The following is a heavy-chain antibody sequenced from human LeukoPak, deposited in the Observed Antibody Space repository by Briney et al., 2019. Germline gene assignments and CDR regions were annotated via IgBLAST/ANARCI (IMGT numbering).Heavy chain of an antibody. V-gene: IGHV3-20*04. Sequence: PGGSLRLSCTASGFAFDEHGMSWVRQVPGKGLEWVSGINWSGGSTGYADSLRGRFTISRDNSKNTLYLHMDSLRAEDTALYYCARAPITSPFYFDYWGQGTLVTVSS. CDR3: ARAPITSPFYFDY. D-gene: IGHD2-2*01. CDR2: INWSGGST. CDR1: GFAFDEHG. J-gene: IGHJ4*02.